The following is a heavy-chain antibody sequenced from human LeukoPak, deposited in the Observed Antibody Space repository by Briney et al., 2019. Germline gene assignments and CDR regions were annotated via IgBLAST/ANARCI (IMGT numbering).Heavy chain of an antibody. V-gene: IGHV3-7*01. CDR1: GFTFSSSW. D-gene: IGHD1-26*01. J-gene: IGHJ4*02. CDR3: ARDRGGSYTPLDY. CDR2: INPDTSEI. Sequence: GKSLRLSCEASGFTFSSSWMSWVRQGPGKGLEWVASINPDTSEIHYVDSVRGRFTISRDNAKNSVYLQMNSLRAEDTAVYYCARDRGGSYTPLDYWGQGTLVTVSS.